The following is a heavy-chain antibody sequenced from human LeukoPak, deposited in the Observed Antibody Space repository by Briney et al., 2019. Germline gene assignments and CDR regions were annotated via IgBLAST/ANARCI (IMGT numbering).Heavy chain of an antibody. D-gene: IGHD3-9*01. CDR1: GYTFTSYD. V-gene: IGHV1-8*01. CDR3: ATSLRYFDWLFSHDY. J-gene: IGHJ4*02. CDR2: MNPNSGNT. Sequence: ASVKVSCKASGYTFTSYDINWVRQATGQGLEWMGWMNPNSGNTGYAQKFQGRVTMTEDTSTDTAYMELSSLRSEDTAVYYCATSLRYFDWLFSHDYWGQGTLVTVSS.